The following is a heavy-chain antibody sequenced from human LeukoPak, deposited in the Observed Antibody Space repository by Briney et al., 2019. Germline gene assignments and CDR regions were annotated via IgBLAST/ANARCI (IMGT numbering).Heavy chain of an antibody. CDR3: ARGITGYSYGYNDY. Sequence: SETLSLTCTVSGGSISSSSYYWGWIRQPPGKGLEWIGSIYYSGSTYYNPSLKSRVTISVDTSKNQFSLKLSSVTAADTAVYYCARGITGYSYGYNDYWGQGTLVTVSS. V-gene: IGHV4-39*07. D-gene: IGHD5-18*01. CDR1: GGSISSSSYY. J-gene: IGHJ4*02. CDR2: IYYSGST.